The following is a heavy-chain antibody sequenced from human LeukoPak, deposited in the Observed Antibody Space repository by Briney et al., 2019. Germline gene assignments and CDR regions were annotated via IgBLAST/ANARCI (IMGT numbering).Heavy chain of an antibody. CDR3: ASGSIDYYYYMDV. CDR2: ISSSSSYI. D-gene: IGHD1-1*01. Sequence: GRSLRPSRAASAFTFSSYSMKSVRHAPGKRLEWVSSISSSSSYIYYADSVKGRFTISRDNSKNTLYLQMNSLRAEDTAVYYCASGSIDYYYYMDVWGKGTPVTVSS. CDR1: AFTFSSYS. V-gene: IGHV3-21*01. J-gene: IGHJ6*03.